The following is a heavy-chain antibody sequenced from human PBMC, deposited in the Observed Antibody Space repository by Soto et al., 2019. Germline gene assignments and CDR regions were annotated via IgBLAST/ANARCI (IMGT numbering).Heavy chain of an antibody. CDR1: GGTMSMYD. CDR3: AGHGSVVAVDT. J-gene: IGHJ3*02. V-gene: IGHV4-4*07. CDR2: IYTSGST. D-gene: IGHD2-15*01. Sequence: SKPLSLAFGDPGGTMSMYDWSWIRQPAGKGLEWIGRIYTSGSTNYNPPLKSRVTMSVDTSKNQFSLKLSSVTAADTAVYYCAGHGSVVAVDTWVRATMV.